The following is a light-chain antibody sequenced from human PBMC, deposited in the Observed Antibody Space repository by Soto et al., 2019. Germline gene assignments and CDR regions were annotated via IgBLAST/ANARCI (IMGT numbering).Light chain of an antibody. Sequence: QSALTQPASVSGSPGQSITISCTGTSSDVGGYNYVSWYQQHPGKAPKLMIYDVSNRPSGVSNRFSGSKSGNTASLTISGLQAEDEAEDYCSSYTSSSTDVVFGGGTKVTVL. CDR2: DVS. V-gene: IGLV2-14*01. J-gene: IGLJ2*01. CDR1: SSDVGGYNY. CDR3: SSYTSSSTDVV.